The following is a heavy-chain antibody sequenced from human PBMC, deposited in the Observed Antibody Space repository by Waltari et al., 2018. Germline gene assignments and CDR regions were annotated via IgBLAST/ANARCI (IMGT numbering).Heavy chain of an antibody. D-gene: IGHD4-17*01. V-gene: IGHV4-34*01. CDR2: INHSGST. CDR3: ARLSDYGDYEGLDY. CDR1: GGSFSGYY. J-gene: IGHJ4*02. Sequence: QVQLQQWGAGLLKPSETLSLTCAVYGGSFSGYYWSWIRQPPGKGLEWIGEINHSGSTNYNPSLKGRVTISVDTSKNQFSLKLSSVTAADTAVYYCARLSDYGDYEGLDYWGQGTLVTVSS.